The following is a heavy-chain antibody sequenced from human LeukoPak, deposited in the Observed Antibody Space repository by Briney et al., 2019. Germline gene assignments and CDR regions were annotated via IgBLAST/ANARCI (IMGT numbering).Heavy chain of an antibody. J-gene: IGHJ5*02. D-gene: IGHD1-26*01. CDR3: ARDAYSGSYLPWFDP. CDR2: INHSGST. CDR1: GGSFSGYY. Sequence: SETLSLTCAVYGGSFSGYYWSWIRQPPGKGLEWIGEINHSGSTNYNPSLKSRVTISVDTSKNQFSLKLSSVTAADTAVYYCARDAYSGSYLPWFDPWGQGTLVTVSS. V-gene: IGHV4-34*01.